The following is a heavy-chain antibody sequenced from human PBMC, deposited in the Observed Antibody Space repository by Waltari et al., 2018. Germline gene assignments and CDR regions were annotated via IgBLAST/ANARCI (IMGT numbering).Heavy chain of an antibody. CDR1: GGSISSYY. D-gene: IGHD3-3*01. J-gene: IGHJ6*02. Sequence: HVQLPESGPFLVTPSETLSLTCTVSGGSISSYYWSFLRQPAGKRLEWIGRIYTSGSTTYNPSLKSGVTKSVDTSKNQFSLNLSSVTAADTAVYYGARDLGGSYDCWSGYYGLYYYYGMDVWGQGTTVTVSS. CDR3: ARDLGGSYDCWSGYYGLYYYYGMDV. CDR2: IYTSGST. V-gene: IGHV4-4*07.